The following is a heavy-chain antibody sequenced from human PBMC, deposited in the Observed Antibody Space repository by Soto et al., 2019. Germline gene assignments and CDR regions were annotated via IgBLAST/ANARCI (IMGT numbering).Heavy chain of an antibody. J-gene: IGHJ6*02. CDR2: LFSGASS. CDR1: GFTVSSGY. V-gene: IGHV3-66*02. CDR3: AKDYYGYYYGMDV. Sequence: GGSLRLSCAASGFTVSSGYMAWVRQAPGKGLEWISVLFSGASSYYADSVKGRFTISRDSSKNTLYLEMNSLRAEDTAVYYCAKDYYGYYYGMDVWGQGTTVTVSS.